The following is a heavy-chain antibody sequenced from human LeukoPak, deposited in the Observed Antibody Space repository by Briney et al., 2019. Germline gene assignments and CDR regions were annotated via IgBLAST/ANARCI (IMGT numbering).Heavy chain of an antibody. D-gene: IGHD3-9*01. V-gene: IGHV3-74*01. Sequence: GGSLRLSCAASGFTFSSYWMHWVRQAPGKGLVWVSRINSDGSSTSYADSVKCRFTISRDNAKNTLYLQMNSLRAEDTAVYYCARLSKDYDILTGYPTYYFDYWGQGTLVTVSS. CDR1: GFTFSSYW. CDR3: ARLSKDYDILTGYPTYYFDY. J-gene: IGHJ4*02. CDR2: INSDGSST.